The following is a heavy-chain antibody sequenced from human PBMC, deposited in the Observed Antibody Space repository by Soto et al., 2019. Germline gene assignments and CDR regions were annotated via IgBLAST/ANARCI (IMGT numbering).Heavy chain of an antibody. CDR1: GGSISRSDYY. D-gene: IGHD3-16*01. CDR3: ARHGALAPLDY. J-gene: IGHJ4*02. Sequence: QLQLQESGPGLVKPSETLSLTCTVSGGSISRSDYYWAWIRQPPGKGLEWIVSMYYGANTYYNPSLKIRVTTSVDTSKNPFSLKLSPVTAADTGVYYCARHGALAPLDYCDQGTLGAVSA. V-gene: IGHV4-39*01. CDR2: MYYGANT.